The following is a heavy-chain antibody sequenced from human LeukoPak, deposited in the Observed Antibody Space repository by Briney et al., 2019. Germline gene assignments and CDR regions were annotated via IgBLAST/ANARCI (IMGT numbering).Heavy chain of an antibody. D-gene: IGHD6-6*01. CDR2: ISSNGGST. CDR3: ARGYSSAPLDY. J-gene: IGHJ4*02. V-gene: IGHV3-64*01. CDR1: GFTFSSYA. Sequence: PGGSLRLSCAASGFTFSSYAMHWVRQAPGKGLEYVSAISSNGGSTYYANSVKGRFTISRDNSKNTLYLQMGSLRAEDMAVYYCARGYSSAPLDYWGQGTLVTVSS.